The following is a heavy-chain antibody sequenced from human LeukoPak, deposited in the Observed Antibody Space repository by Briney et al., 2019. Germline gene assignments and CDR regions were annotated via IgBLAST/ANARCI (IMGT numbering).Heavy chain of an antibody. D-gene: IGHD3-22*01. CDR1: GYTFTSYD. CDR3: AREYDYYDSSGYYGMDV. V-gene: IGHV1-8*01. CDR2: MNPNSGNT. Sequence: GASVKVSCKASGYTFTSYDINWVRQATGQGLEWMGWMNPNSGNTGYAQKFQGRVTMTRNTSISTAYMELGRLRSDDTAVYYCAREYDYYDSSGYYGMDVWGQGTTVTVSS. J-gene: IGHJ6*02.